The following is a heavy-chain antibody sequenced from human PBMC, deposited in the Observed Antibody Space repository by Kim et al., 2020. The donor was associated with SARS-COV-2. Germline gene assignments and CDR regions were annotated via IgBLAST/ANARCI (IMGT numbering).Heavy chain of an antibody. Sequence: GGSLRLSCAASGFTFSSYSMNWVRQAPGKGLEWVSYISSSSSTIYYADSVKGRFTISRDNAKNSLYLQMNSLRDEDTAVYYCARDCRIQDGDGPSFDYWGQGTLVTVSS. D-gene: IGHD4-17*01. J-gene: IGHJ4*02. V-gene: IGHV3-48*02. CDR3: ARDCRIQDGDGPSFDY. CDR2: ISSSSSTI. CDR1: GFTFSSYS.